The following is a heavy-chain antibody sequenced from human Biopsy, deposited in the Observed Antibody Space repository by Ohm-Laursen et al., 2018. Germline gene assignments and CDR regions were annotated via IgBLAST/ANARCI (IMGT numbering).Heavy chain of an antibody. CDR1: GGSIISYY. J-gene: IGHJ5*02. Sequence: GTLSLTCSVSGGSIISYYWTWIRQPPGKGLEWIGHVYNGGITNYNPSLKSRVTISKDASKNQFSLQVNSVAAADTAVYYCARTPRDSFWSGSYKRGLWFDPWGQGTLVIVSS. CDR2: VYNGGIT. V-gene: IGHV4-59*01. CDR3: ARTPRDSFWSGSYKRGLWFDP. D-gene: IGHD3-3*01.